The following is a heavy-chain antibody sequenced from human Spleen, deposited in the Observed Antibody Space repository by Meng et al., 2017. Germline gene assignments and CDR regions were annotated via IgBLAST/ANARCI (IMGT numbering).Heavy chain of an antibody. CDR3: SGHIDY. V-gene: IGHV3-15*01. Sequence: GESLKISCAASGFTFSNAWMSWVRQAPGKGLEWVGRIQSKTDGGTTDYAAPVKGRFTISRDDSKNTVYLQMNSLKTEDTAMYYCSGHIDYWGQGTLVTVSS. CDR2: IQSKTDGGTT. D-gene: IGHD5-12*01. CDR1: GFTFSNAW. J-gene: IGHJ4*02.